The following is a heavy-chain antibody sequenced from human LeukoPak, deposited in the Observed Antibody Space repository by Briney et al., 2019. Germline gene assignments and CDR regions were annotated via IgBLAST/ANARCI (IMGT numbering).Heavy chain of an antibody. J-gene: IGHJ3*02. CDR3: AAVNSGSNFDGFDI. CDR1: GFTFTNSA. V-gene: IGHV1-58*02. Sequence: ASVKVSCKASGFTFTNSAMQWVRQARGQPREWIGWIVVGSGNTNHAQKFQERVTITRDMSTSTAYMELSSLRSEDTAVYYCAAVNSGSNFDGFDIWGQGTMVTVSS. CDR2: IVVGSGNT. D-gene: IGHD1-26*01.